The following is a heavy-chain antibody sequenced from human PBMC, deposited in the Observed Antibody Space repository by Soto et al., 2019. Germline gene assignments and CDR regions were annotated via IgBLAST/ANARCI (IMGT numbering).Heavy chain of an antibody. D-gene: IGHD2-15*01. CDR1: GFTFSSYA. CDR2: LSGSGGST. V-gene: IGHV3-23*01. Sequence: EVQLLESGGGLVQPGGSLRLSCAASGFTFSSYAMSWVRQAPGKGLEWVSALSGSGGSTYYADSVKGRFTISRDNSKHTLYLQMNGLRAEDTAVYYCAGPPYCSGGSCYSYYYYYMDVWGKGTTVTVSS. J-gene: IGHJ6*03. CDR3: AGPPYCSGGSCYSYYYYYMDV.